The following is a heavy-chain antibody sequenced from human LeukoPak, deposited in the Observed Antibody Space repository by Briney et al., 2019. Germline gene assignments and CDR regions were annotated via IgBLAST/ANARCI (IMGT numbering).Heavy chain of an antibody. J-gene: IGHJ4*02. V-gene: IGHV3-53*01. Sequence: TGGSLRLSCAASGFTVSSNYMSWVRQAPGKGLEWVSVIYSGGSTYYADSVKGRFTISRDNSKNTLYLQMNSLRAEDTAVYYCAKDSGSYYAAFYFDYWGEGILVTVSS. D-gene: IGHD1-26*01. CDR1: GFTVSSNY. CDR2: IYSGGST. CDR3: AKDSGSYYAAFYFDY.